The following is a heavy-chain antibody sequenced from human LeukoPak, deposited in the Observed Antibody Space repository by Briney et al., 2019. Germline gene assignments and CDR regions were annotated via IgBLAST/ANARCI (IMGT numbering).Heavy chain of an antibody. CDR2: VYYGGTT. V-gene: IGHV4-39*01. D-gene: IGHD6-19*01. J-gene: IGHJ4*02. Sequence: PSATLSLTCTVSGDSISNTNYYWDWVRQPPGKGLEWFGNVYYGGTTYYTPSLKSRVTISVDSSKNQFSLKLRSVTAADTGVYYCAASEGKYASGWYASYYFDSWGRGTLVAVST. CDR3: AASEGKYASGWYASYYFDS. CDR1: GDSISNTNYY.